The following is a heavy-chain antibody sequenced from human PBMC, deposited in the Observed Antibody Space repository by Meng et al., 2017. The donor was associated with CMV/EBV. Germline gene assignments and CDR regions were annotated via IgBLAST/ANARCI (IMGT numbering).Heavy chain of an antibody. J-gene: IGHJ4*02. V-gene: IGHV3-21*01. Sequence: FSSYSMNWVRQAPGKRLEWVSSLSSSSSYIYYTDSVEVRFTISRDNAKNSLYLQMNSLRAEDTAVYYCARGKTTYYYDSSGYWRVFDYWGQGTLVTVSS. CDR3: ARGKTTYYYDSSGYWRVFDY. CDR1: FSSYS. D-gene: IGHD3-22*01. CDR2: LSSSSSYI.